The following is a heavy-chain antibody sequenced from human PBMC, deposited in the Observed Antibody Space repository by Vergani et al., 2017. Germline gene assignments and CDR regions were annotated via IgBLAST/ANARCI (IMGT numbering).Heavy chain of an antibody. V-gene: IGHV3-23*04. Sequence: EVQMVESGGGLVQPGGSLRLSCAASGFTFSSYAMSWVRQAPGKGLEWVSAISGSGGSTYYADSMKGRFTISRDNAKNSLYLQMNSLRAEDTAVYYCVRELVTATTPDYGMDVWGQGTTVTVSS. CDR1: GFTFSSYA. J-gene: IGHJ6*02. CDR3: VRELVTATTPDYGMDV. CDR2: ISGSGGST. D-gene: IGHD2-21*02.